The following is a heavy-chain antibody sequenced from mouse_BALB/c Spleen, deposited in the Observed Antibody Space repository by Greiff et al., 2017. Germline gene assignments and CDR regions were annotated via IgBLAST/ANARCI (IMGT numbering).Heavy chain of an antibody. D-gene: IGHD1-2*01. CDR3: ARPTTAPDY. CDR2: INPSTGYT. V-gene: IGHV1-7*01. CDR1: GYTFTSYW. Sequence: QVQLQQSGAELAKPGASVKMSCKASGYTFTSYWMHWVKQRPGQGLEWIGYINPSTGYTEYNQKFKDKATLTADKSSSTAYMQLSSLTSEDSAVYYCARPTTAPDYWGQGTTLTVSS. J-gene: IGHJ2*01.